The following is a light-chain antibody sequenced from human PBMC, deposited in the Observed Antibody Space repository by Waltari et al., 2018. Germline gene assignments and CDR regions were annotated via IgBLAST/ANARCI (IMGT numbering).Light chain of an antibody. CDR3: QQESTWWT. Sequence: DIVLTQSPATLSLSPGERATLSCRASQSVSSSLAWYQQKPGQPPRLLIFGASNRATSIPDRFSGSGSDTDFTLTISSLGPDDVAVYFCQQESTWWTFGQVTKVEIK. CDR2: GAS. J-gene: IGKJ1*01. V-gene: IGKV3D-15*01. CDR1: QSVSSS.